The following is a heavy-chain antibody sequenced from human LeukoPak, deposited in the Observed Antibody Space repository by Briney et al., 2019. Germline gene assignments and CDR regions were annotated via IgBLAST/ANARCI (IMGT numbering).Heavy chain of an antibody. CDR2: ISGSGGST. CDR1: GFTFSSYA. J-gene: IGHJ4*02. V-gene: IGHV3-23*01. CDR3: AKTPNRRNIVLMVYAIRFDY. Sequence: PGGSLRLSCAASGFTFSSYAMSWVRQAPGKGLEWVSAISGSGGSTYYADSVKGRFTISRDNSKNTLYLQMNSLRAEDTDVYYCAKTPNRRNIVLMVYAIRFDYWGQGTLVTVSS. D-gene: IGHD2-8*01.